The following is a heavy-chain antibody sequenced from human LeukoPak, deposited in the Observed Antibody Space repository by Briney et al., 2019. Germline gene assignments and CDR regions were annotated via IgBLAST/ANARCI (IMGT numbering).Heavy chain of an antibody. Sequence: GGSLRLSCAASGFTFDTYWMSWVRQAPGKGLEWVANINQDGSEKFYVDSVKGRFTISRDNAENSLYLQMNSLRAKDTAVYYCARDSYCSSASCRAHTSWFDPWGQGTLVTVSS. J-gene: IGHJ5*02. CDR2: INQDGSEK. D-gene: IGHD2-2*01. CDR3: ARDSYCSSASCRAHTSWFDP. V-gene: IGHV3-7*01. CDR1: GFTFDTYW.